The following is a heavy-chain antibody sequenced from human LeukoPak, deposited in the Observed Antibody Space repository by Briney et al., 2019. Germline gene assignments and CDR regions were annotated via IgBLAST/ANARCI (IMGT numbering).Heavy chain of an antibody. J-gene: IGHJ4*02. V-gene: IGHV4-39*01. Sequence: SETLSLTCTVSGGSISSYYWGWVRQPPGKGLEWIGTIYYSGSTYYNPSLKSRVTISIDTSKNQFSLKLSSVTAADTAVYYCARQWSIAARPVDYWGQGTLVTVSS. CDR2: IYYSGST. CDR1: GGSISSYY. CDR3: ARQWSIAARPVDY. D-gene: IGHD6-6*01.